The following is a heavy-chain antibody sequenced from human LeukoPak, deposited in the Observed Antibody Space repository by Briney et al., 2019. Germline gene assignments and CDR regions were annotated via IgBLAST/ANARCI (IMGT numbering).Heavy chain of an antibody. CDR1: GYSFTSYW. CDR2: IYPGDSDT. J-gene: IGHJ5*02. CDR3: ARQGGRYCSSTSCRNWFDP. V-gene: IGHV5-51*01. D-gene: IGHD2-2*01. Sequence: GGSLKISCKGSGYSFTSYWIGWVRQMPGKGLEWMGIIYPGDSDTRYSPSFQGQVTISADKSISTAYLQWSSLKASDTAMYYCARQGGRYCSSTSCRNWFDPWGQGTLVTVSS.